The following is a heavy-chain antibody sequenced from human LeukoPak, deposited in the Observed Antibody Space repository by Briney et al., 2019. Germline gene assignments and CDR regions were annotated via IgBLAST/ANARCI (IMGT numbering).Heavy chain of an antibody. CDR1: GFTLGSYS. CDR3: AREAATYYDVWSCYPCADRRNDAFDI. J-gene: IGHJ3*02. CDR2: ISTSSSYI. D-gene: IGHD3-3*01. V-gene: IGHV3-21*01. Sequence: GRSLRLSCAASGFTLGSYSMNCVSQVPGNGLGWVSSISTSSSYISHADSVKGRFTISRDNAKNSLYLQMNSLRAEDTAVYYCAREAATYYDVWSCYPCADRRNDAFDIWGQGTMVTVSS.